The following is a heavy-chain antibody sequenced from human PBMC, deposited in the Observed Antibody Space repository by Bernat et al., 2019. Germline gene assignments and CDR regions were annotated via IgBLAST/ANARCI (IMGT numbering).Heavy chain of an antibody. CDR3: AREYCSGGSCYSGRDAFDI. CDR1: GGSISSGGYY. D-gene: IGHD2-15*01. V-gene: IGHV4-31*03. Sequence: QVQLQESGPGLVKPSQTLSLTCTVSGGSISSGGYYWSWIRQHPGKGLEWIGYIYYSGSTYYNPSLKSRVTISVDTSKNQFSLKLSSVTAADTAVYYCAREYCSGGSCYSGRDAFDIWGQGTMVTVSS. CDR2: IYYSGST. J-gene: IGHJ3*02.